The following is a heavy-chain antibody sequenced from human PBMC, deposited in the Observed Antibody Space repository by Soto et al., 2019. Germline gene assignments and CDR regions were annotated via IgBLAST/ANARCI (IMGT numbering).Heavy chain of an antibody. J-gene: IGHJ4*02. Sequence: EVQLVESGGGLVQPGGSLRLSCVVCGCTFRDDEMNWVRQAPGKGLDWVAYINTGGTAIYYADSVKGRFIISRDNAKNSLYLQMNSLRAEDTAVYYCARFDGASRGYWGQGTLVTASS. V-gene: IGHV3-48*03. CDR2: INTGGTAI. CDR1: GCTFRDDE. D-gene: IGHD3-10*01. CDR3: ARFDGASRGY.